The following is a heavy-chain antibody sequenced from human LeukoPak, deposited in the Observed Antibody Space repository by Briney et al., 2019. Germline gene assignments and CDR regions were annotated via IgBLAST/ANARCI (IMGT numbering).Heavy chain of an antibody. J-gene: IGHJ4*02. V-gene: IGHV1-2*02. D-gene: IGHD3-22*01. CDR3: ARALGPYDSFDY. CDR1: GYTFTGYY. CDR2: INPNSGGT. Sequence: ASVKVSCKASGYTFTGYYMHWVRQAPGQGLEWMGWINPNSGGTNYAQKFQGRVTMTRDTSISTAYMELSRLRSDDTAVYYCARALGPYDSFDYWGQGTLVTVSS.